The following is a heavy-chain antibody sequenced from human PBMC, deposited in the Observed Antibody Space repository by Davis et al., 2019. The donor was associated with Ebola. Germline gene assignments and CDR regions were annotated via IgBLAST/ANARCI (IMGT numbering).Heavy chain of an antibody. CDR3: ARVVTMIVVT. V-gene: IGHV3-23*01. Sequence: PGGSLRLSCAASGCTVSSYAMSWVRQAPGKGLEWVSAISGSGGSTYYADSVKGRFTISRDNSKNTLYLQMNSLRAEDTAVYYCARVVTMIVVTWGQGTLVTVSS. D-gene: IGHD3-22*01. J-gene: IGHJ4*02. CDR2: ISGSGGST. CDR1: GCTVSSYA.